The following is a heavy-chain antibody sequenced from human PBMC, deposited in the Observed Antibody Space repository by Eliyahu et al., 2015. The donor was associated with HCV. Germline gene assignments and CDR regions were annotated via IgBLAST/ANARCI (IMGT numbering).Heavy chain of an antibody. V-gene: IGHV3-23*01. CDR3: AKRRGSPDS. D-gene: IGHD6-25*01. Sequence: EVHLLEPGGGLVQPGGSLRLSCAASGFTFSNSAMSWVRQAPGKGLEWVSGISGSGDGTYYADSVKGRFTISRDNSKNTLYLQMNSLRAEDTAVYYCAKRRGSPDSWGQGSLVTVSS. CDR2: ISGSGDGT. CDR1: GFTFSNSA. J-gene: IGHJ4*02.